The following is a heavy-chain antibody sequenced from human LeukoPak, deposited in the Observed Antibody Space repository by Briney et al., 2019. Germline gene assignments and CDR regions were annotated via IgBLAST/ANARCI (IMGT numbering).Heavy chain of an antibody. CDR3: ARRISGYYIDY. Sequence: GESLKISCKGSGYSFTSYWISWVRQMPGKGLEWMGRIDPSDSYTNYSPSFQGHVTISADKSISTAYLQWSSLKASDTAIYFCARRISGYYIDYWGQGTLVTVSS. V-gene: IGHV5-10-1*01. CDR1: GYSFTSYW. CDR2: IDPSDSYT. J-gene: IGHJ4*02. D-gene: IGHD1-26*01.